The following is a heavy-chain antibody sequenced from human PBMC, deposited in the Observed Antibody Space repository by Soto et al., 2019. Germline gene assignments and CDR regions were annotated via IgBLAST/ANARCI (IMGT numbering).Heavy chain of an antibody. J-gene: IGHJ4*02. CDR3: AGESMGRVGLFSY. D-gene: IGHD3-10*01. V-gene: IGHV4-38-2*02. Sequence: SETLSLTCAVSGFSVSGGYYWGWIRQPPGKGLEWIGTTYHSGSPYYNPSLKSRVTISLDTSKNHFSLKLSSVTAADTAMYYCAGESMGRVGLFSYWGQGSLVTVSS. CDR2: TYHSGSP. CDR1: GFSVSGGYY.